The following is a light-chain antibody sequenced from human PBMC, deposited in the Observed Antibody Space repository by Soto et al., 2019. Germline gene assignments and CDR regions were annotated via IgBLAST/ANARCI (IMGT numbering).Light chain of an antibody. Sequence: EIVLTQSPGTLSLSPGERATFSCRASQSVSSNYLAWYQQKPGQAPRLLIYGASSRATGIPDRFTGSGSGTDFTLTISRLEPEDFAVYYCQQYLTSVYTFGQGTKLEIK. CDR2: GAS. CDR3: QQYLTSVYT. J-gene: IGKJ2*01. V-gene: IGKV3-20*01. CDR1: QSVSSNY.